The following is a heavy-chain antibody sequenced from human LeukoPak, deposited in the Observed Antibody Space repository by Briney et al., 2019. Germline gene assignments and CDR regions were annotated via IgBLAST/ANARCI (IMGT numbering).Heavy chain of an antibody. D-gene: IGHD3-3*01. CDR3: ASRDAVFGVVTEEYFQH. Sequence: SVKVSCKASGGTFSSYAISWVRQAPGQGLEWMGGIIPIFGTANYAQKFLGRVTITADESTSTAYMELSSLRSEDTAVYYCASRDAVFGVVTEEYFQHWGQGTLVTVSS. V-gene: IGHV1-69*13. CDR1: GGTFSSYA. CDR2: IIPIFGTA. J-gene: IGHJ1*01.